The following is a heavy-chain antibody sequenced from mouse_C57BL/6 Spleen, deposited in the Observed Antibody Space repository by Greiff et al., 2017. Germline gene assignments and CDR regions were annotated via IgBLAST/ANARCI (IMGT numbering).Heavy chain of an antibody. D-gene: IGHD3-1*01. J-gene: IGHJ2*01. CDR3: TTSQLKESLDY. Sequence: VQLKQSGAELVRPGASVKLSCTASGFNIKDDYMHWVKQRPEQGLEWIGWIDPENGDTVYASKSQGKATITADTSSNTAYLQLSSLTSEETAVYYCTTSQLKESLDYGGQGTTLTVSS. CDR2: IDPENGDT. V-gene: IGHV14-4*01. CDR1: GFNIKDDY.